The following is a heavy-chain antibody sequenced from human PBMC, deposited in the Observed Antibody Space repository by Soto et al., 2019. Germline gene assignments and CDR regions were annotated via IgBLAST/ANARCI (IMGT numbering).Heavy chain of an antibody. CDR1: GFSFDDYA. Sequence: DVQVVESGGGLVQPGRSLRLSCAASGFSFDDYAMHWVRQAPGKGLEWVSGISWNSGTIGYADSVKGRFTISRDNAKNSLYLQMNSLRAEDMALYYCAKSTGGTANGMGVWGQGTTVTGSS. D-gene: IGHD2-8*02. CDR2: ISWNSGTI. V-gene: IGHV3-9*03. CDR3: AKSTGGTANGMGV. J-gene: IGHJ6*02.